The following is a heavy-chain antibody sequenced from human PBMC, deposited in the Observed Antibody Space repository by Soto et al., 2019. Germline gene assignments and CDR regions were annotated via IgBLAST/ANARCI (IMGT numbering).Heavy chain of an antibody. J-gene: IGHJ4*02. V-gene: IGHV4-4*02. CDR3: GRAYSSGSPIDS. CDR2: IHHSGSS. Sequence: QVQLQESGPGLVKPSGTLSLTCAVSGGSINSPNWWNWVRQPPGKGLEWIGEIHHSGSSNYNPSLKSRLTLSVDKSKNELSLKLNSVTAADTAGYYCGRAYSSGSPIDSWGQGTLVTVSS. D-gene: IGHD6-19*01. CDR1: GGSINSPNW.